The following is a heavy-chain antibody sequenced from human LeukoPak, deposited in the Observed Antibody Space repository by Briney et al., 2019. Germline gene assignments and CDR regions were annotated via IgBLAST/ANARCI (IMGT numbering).Heavy chain of an antibody. CDR1: GFTFSSYA. D-gene: IGHD1-7*01. Sequence: GGSLRLSCAACGFTFSSYAMSWVRQAPGKGLEWVTAISGSGGSTYYADSVKGRFTISRDNSKNTLYLQMNSLRAEDTAVYYCAKAVSYNWNYSWFDPWGQGTLVTVSS. CDR2: ISGSGGST. J-gene: IGHJ5*02. CDR3: AKAVSYNWNYSWFDP. V-gene: IGHV3-23*01.